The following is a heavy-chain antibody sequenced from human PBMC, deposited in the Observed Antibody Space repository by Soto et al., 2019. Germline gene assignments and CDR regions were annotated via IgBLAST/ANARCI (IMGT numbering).Heavy chain of an antibody. CDR1: GGSISSGGYY. J-gene: IGHJ6*02. Sequence: SETLSLTCTVSGGSISSGGYYWSWIRQHPGKGLEWIGYIYYSGSTYYNPSLKSRVTISVDTSKNQFSLKLSSVTAADTAVYYCAASDSSGNYYYSMDVWGQGTTVTVSS. CDR2: IYYSGST. D-gene: IGHD3-22*01. CDR3: AASDSSGNYYYSMDV. V-gene: IGHV4-31*03.